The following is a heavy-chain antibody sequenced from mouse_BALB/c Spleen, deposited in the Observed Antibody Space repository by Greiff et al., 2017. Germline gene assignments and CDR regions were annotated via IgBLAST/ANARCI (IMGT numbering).Heavy chain of an antibody. D-gene: IGHD1-1*02. Sequence: VKLQQSGAELVKPGASVKLSCKASGYTFTSYYMYWVKQRPGQGLEWIGEINPSNGGTNFNEKFKSKATLTVDKSSSTAYMQLSSLTSEDSAVYYCTRSGGYYAMDYWGQGTSVTVSS. CDR2: INPSNGGT. J-gene: IGHJ4*01. V-gene: IGHV1S81*02. CDR3: TRSGGYYAMDY. CDR1: GYTFTSYY.